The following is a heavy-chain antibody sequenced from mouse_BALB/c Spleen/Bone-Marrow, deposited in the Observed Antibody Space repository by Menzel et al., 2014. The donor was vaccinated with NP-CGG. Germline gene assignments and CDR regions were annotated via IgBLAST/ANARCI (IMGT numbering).Heavy chain of an antibody. CDR1: GFNFKDTY. Sequence: EVQVVESGAEFVKPGASVKLSCTASGFNFKDTYMHWVKQRPEQGLEWIGKIDPANGNNKFDPKVQGQGTITGDQSPNAAYLQIRSLTSADTDVYYCSAYFYVSSAFAYWGQGTLVTVSA. D-gene: IGHD1-1*01. CDR3: SAYFYVSSAFAY. V-gene: IGHV14-3*02. J-gene: IGHJ3*01. CDR2: IDPANGNN.